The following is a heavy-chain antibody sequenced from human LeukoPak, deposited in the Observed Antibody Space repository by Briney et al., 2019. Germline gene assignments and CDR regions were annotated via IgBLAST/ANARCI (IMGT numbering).Heavy chain of an antibody. V-gene: IGHV3-15*01. D-gene: IGHD3-3*01. CDR2: IKSKTNGGTT. CDR3: SREGVGGGAFDI. CDR1: GFTFSSAW. Sequence: GGSLRLSCAASGFTFSSAWMSWVRQAPGKGLQWIGRIKSKTNGGTTDYAAPVKGRFTISRDDSKNTLYLQMNSLETGDTAMYYCSREGVGGGAFDIWAQATLLTVSS. J-gene: IGHJ3*02.